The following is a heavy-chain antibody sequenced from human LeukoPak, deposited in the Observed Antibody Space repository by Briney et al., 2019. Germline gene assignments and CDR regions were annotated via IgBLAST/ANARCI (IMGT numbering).Heavy chain of an antibody. V-gene: IGHV4-59*01. CDR3: ARDQGIGYYYDSSGLNWFDP. Sequence: SETLSLTCTVSGGSISSYYWSWIRQPPGKGLEWIGYIYYSGSTNYNPSLKSRVTISVDTSKNQFSLKLSSVPAADTAVYYCARDQGIGYYYDSSGLNWFDPWGQGTLVTASS. J-gene: IGHJ5*02. D-gene: IGHD3-22*01. CDR1: GGSISSYY. CDR2: IYYSGST.